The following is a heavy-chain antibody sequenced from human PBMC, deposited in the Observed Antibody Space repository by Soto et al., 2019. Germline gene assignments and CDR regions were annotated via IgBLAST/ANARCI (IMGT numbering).Heavy chain of an antibody. D-gene: IGHD3-22*01. CDR1: GFTFSSYA. V-gene: IGHV3-30-3*01. CDR3: AREIYDSSGYYFDY. CDR2: ISYDGSNK. Sequence: PGGSLRLSCAASGFTFSSYAMHWVRQAPGKGLEWVAVISYDGSNKYYADSVKGRFTISRDNSKNTLYLQMNSLRAEDTAVYYCAREIYDSSGYYFDYWGQGTLVTVSS. J-gene: IGHJ4*02.